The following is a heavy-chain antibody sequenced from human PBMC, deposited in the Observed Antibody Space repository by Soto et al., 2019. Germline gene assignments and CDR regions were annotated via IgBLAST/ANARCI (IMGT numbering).Heavy chain of an antibody. CDR2: IGGSGGST. Sequence: GGSLRLSCAASGFTFSSYAMSWVRQAPGKGLEWVSAIGGSGGSTYYADSVKGRFTISRDNSKNTLFLQMNSLRAEDTAVYYCAKDPYYYDTSEMDVWGQGTTVTVSS. CDR3: AKDPYYYDTSEMDV. D-gene: IGHD3-22*01. J-gene: IGHJ6*02. CDR1: GFTFSSYA. V-gene: IGHV3-23*01.